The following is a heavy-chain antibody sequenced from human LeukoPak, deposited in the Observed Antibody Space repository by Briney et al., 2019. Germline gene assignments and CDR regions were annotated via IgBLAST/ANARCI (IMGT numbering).Heavy chain of an antibody. Sequence: SGPTLVKPTQTLRLTCTFSGFSLSTSGGGVGWIRQPPGKPLEGLALFFWDDDKRYTPSLKSRLTITKDTSKNQLVLTMTNMDPVDTAPYYCAHRRRYYDILTGYSKGRNWFDPWGQGTLVTVSS. CDR3: AHRRRYYDILTGYSKGRNWFDP. D-gene: IGHD3-9*01. CDR1: GFSLSTSGGG. CDR2: FFWDDDK. V-gene: IGHV2-5*02. J-gene: IGHJ5*02.